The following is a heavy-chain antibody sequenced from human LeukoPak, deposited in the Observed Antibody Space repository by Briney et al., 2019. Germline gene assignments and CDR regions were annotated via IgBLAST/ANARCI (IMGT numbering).Heavy chain of an antibody. V-gene: IGHV3-48*03. D-gene: IGHD6-13*01. J-gene: IGHJ5*02. CDR1: GFTFSSYE. Sequence: QSGGSLRLSCAASGFTFSSYEMNWVRQAPGKGLEWVSYISSSGSTIYYADSVKGRFTISRDNAKNSLYLQMNSLRAEDTAVYYCAGSSSRFDPWGQGTLVTVSS. CDR3: AGSSSRFDP. CDR2: ISSSGSTI.